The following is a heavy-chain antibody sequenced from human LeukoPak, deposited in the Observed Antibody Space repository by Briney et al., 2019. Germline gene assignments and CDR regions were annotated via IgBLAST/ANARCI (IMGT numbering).Heavy chain of an antibody. CDR2: IYYSGST. CDR3: ARTSLADY. J-gene: IGHJ4*02. V-gene: IGHV4-59*01. CDR1: GVSFSTYY. Sequence: SETLSLTCTVSGVSFSTYYWSWIRQPPGKGLEWIGYIYYSGSTNYNPSLKSRVTISVDTSKNQFSLKLTSVTAADTAVYYCARTSLADYWGQGTLVTVSS.